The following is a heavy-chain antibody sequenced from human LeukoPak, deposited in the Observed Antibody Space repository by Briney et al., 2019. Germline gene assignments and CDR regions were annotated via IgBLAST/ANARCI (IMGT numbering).Heavy chain of an antibody. V-gene: IGHV3-11*06. Sequence: PGGSLRLSCAASGFTFSDYYMSWIRQAPGKGLEWVSYISSSSSYTNYADSVKGRFTISRDNANNTLYLQMNSLRAEDAGVYYCARGLTLLGYCSSTSCLMNYWGQGTLVTVSS. CDR2: ISSSSSYT. J-gene: IGHJ4*02. CDR3: ARGLTLLGYCSSTSCLMNY. D-gene: IGHD2-2*01. CDR1: GFTFSDYY.